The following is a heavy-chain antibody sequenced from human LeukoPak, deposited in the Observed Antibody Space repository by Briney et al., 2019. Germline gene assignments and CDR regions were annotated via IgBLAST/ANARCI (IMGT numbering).Heavy chain of an antibody. J-gene: IGHJ4*02. D-gene: IGHD6-19*01. CDR3: ARGRSSSVWSN. V-gene: IGHV3-23*01. CDR2: ITESGGSA. CDR1: GFTFSSYA. Sequence: SGGSLRLSCAASGFTFSSYAMSWVRQAPGKGLEWVSAITESGGSAYYADSVKGRFTISRDNSKNTLYLQMYSLRAEDTAVYYCARGRSSSVWSNWGQGTQVTVSS.